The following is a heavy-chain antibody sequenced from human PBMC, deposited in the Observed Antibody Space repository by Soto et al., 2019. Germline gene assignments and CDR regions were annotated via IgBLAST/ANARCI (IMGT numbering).Heavy chain of an antibody. CDR2: IRSKTFGATT. J-gene: IGHJ5*01. CDR3: ARDRRYCDGGGLCSSQNWFDS. D-gene: IGHD2-8*02. V-gene: IGHV3-49*03. Sequence: GGSLRLSCTASGFSFGDYAMSWFRQAPGKGLEWVSFIRSKTFGATTEYAASVKGRFTISRDDSKSIAYLQMNSLKTEDTAVYFCARDRRYCDGGGLCSSQNWFDSWGQGT. CDR1: GFSFGDYA.